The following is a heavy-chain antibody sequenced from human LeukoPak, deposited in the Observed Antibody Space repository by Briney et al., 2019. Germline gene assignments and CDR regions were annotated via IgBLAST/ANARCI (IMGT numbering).Heavy chain of an antibody. D-gene: IGHD6-13*01. CDR3: ARDRRGIAAAGTRGNWFDP. Sequence: PKASVKVSCKASGYTFTSYGISWVRQAPGLGLERMGWISAYNGNTNYAQKLQGRVTMTTDTSTSTAYMELRSLRSDDTAVYYCARDRRGIAAAGTRGNWFDPWGQGTLVTVSS. V-gene: IGHV1-18*01. CDR1: GYTFTSYG. J-gene: IGHJ5*02. CDR2: ISAYNGNT.